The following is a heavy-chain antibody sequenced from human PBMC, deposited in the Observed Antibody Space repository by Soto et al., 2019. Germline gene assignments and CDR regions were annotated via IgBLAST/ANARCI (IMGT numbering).Heavy chain of an antibody. J-gene: IGHJ6*02. Sequence: DVHLLESGGHLVQPGGSLRLSCAASGFTFSSYAMSWVGQAPGKGLEWVSSVSAGGDMTYYSDSVKGRFTISRDNSNNALFLQMNSLGIEDTALYYCARGDRGGSGAPASYYYSGLDVWGQGTTETGS. CDR3: ARGDRGGSGAPASYYYSGLDV. CDR2: VSAGGDMT. V-gene: IGHV3-23*01. CDR1: GFTFSSYA. D-gene: IGHD3-10*01.